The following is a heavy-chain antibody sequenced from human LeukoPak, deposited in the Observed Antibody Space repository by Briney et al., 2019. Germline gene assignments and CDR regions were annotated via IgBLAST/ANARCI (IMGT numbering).Heavy chain of an antibody. Sequence: PGGSLRLSCSASGFTFSTYAMHGVRQAPGKGLESVSTISSNGGSTYYADSVKGRFTISRDDSMNTLYLQMSSLTAEDTAVYYCLKVPNYSSGYWGQGTLVTVSS. CDR1: GFTFSTYA. V-gene: IGHV3-64D*06. CDR2: ISSNGGST. CDR3: LKVPNYSSGY. J-gene: IGHJ4*02. D-gene: IGHD6-25*01.